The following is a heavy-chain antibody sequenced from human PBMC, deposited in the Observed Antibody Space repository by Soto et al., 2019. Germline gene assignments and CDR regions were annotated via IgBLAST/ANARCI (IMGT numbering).Heavy chain of an antibody. Sequence: PGGSLRLSCAASGFTFSSYGMHWVRQAPGKGLEWVAVISYDGSNKYYADSVKGRFTISRDNSKNTLYLQMNSLRAEDTAVYYCAKAYGDYPSEYWGEGNMVNVSA. V-gene: IGHV3-30*18. CDR2: ISYDGSNK. CDR1: GFTFSSYG. J-gene: IGHJ4*01. CDR3: AKAYGDYPSEY. D-gene: IGHD4-17*01.